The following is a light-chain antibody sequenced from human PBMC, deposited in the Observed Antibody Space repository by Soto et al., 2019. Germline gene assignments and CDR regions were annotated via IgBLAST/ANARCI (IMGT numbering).Light chain of an antibody. Sequence: QSALTQPASVSGSLGQSITISCTGTGSDIAGYNYISWYQQLPGKAPKLMIYEVTIRPSGISNRFSGSKSGNTASLTSSGLQAEDEADYFCTSSTSTSSLYVFGTGTKLTVL. CDR2: EVT. CDR1: GSDIAGYNY. CDR3: TSSTSTSSLYV. J-gene: IGLJ1*01. V-gene: IGLV2-14*01.